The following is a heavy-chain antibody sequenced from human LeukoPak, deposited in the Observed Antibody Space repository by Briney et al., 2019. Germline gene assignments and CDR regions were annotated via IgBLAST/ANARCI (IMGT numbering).Heavy chain of an antibody. CDR1: GFTFSSYW. Sequence: PGGSLRLSCAASGFTFSSYWMHWVRQAPGKGLVWVSRINSDGSSTSYADSVKGRFTISRDNAKNSLYLHMNSLRAEDTAFYYCAKSRYFDWLLNYFDYWGQGTLVTVSS. CDR2: INSDGSST. D-gene: IGHD3-9*01. V-gene: IGHV3-74*01. J-gene: IGHJ4*02. CDR3: AKSRYFDWLLNYFDY.